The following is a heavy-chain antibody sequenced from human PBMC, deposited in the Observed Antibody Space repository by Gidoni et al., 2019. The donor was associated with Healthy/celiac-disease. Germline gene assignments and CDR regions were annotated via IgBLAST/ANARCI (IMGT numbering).Heavy chain of an antibody. V-gene: IGHV4-61*02. CDR1: GGSISSGSYY. Sequence: QVQLQESGPGLVKPSQTLSLTCTVSGGSISSGSYYWSWIRQPAGKGLEWIGRIYTSGSTNYNPSLKSRVTISVDTSKNQFSLKLSSVTAADTAVYYCARAHYDFWSGWCDYWGQGTLVTVSS. CDR2: IYTSGST. J-gene: IGHJ4*02. CDR3: ARAHYDFWSGWCDY. D-gene: IGHD3-3*01.